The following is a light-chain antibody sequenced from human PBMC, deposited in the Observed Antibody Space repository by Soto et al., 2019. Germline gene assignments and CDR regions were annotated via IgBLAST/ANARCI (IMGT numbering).Light chain of an antibody. CDR2: DAS. Sequence: EIVLTQSPATLSLSPGERATLSCRASQSVSSYLAWYQQKHGQAPRLLIYDASNRATGIPARFSGSGSGTDLTLTISSLEPEDFAVYYCQQRSNWLITFGQGTRLEIK. J-gene: IGKJ5*01. CDR3: QQRSNWLIT. CDR1: QSVSSY. V-gene: IGKV3-11*01.